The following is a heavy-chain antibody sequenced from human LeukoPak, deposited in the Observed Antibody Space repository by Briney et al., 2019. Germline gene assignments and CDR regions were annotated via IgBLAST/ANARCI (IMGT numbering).Heavy chain of an antibody. CDR1: GFTFSSYA. CDR2: ISGSGGST. D-gene: IGHD3-3*01. V-gene: IGHV3-23*01. J-gene: IGHJ4*02. CDR3: ASSYDFWSGYYLDY. Sequence: GGSLRLSCAASGFTFSSYAMSWVRQAPGEGLEWVSAISGSGGSTYYADSVKGRFTISRDYSKNTLYLQMNSLRAEDTAVYYCASSYDFWSGYYLDYWGQGTLVTVSS.